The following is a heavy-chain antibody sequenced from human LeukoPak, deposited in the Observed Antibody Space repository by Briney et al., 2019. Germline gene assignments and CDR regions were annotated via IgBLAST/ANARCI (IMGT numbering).Heavy chain of an antibody. Sequence: GGSLRLSCVASGFTLSTYAMTWVRQAPGKGLEWVSVIYSGGSTYYADSVKGRFTISRDNSKNTLYLQMNSLRAEDTAVYYCARDIPYYDSSGYSNYWGQGTLVTVSS. CDR3: ARDIPYYDSSGYSNY. D-gene: IGHD3-22*01. CDR2: IYSGGST. J-gene: IGHJ4*02. V-gene: IGHV3-66*01. CDR1: GFTLSTYA.